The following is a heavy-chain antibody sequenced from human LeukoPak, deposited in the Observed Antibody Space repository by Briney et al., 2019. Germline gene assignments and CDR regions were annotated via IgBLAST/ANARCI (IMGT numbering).Heavy chain of an antibody. CDR3: AKGSKVLLFTRDHYMDV. Sequence: GGSLRLSCAASGFTFSSYAMHWVRQAPGKGLEWVAVISYDGSNKYYADSVKGRFTISRDNSKNTLYLQMNSLRAEDTAVYYCAKGSKVLLFTRDHYMDVWGKGTTVTISS. V-gene: IGHV3-30*04. CDR2: ISYDGSNK. D-gene: IGHD2/OR15-2a*01. J-gene: IGHJ6*03. CDR1: GFTFSSYA.